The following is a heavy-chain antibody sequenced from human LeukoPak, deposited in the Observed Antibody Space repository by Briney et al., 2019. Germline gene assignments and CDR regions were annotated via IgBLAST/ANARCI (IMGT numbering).Heavy chain of an antibody. D-gene: IGHD1-26*01. Sequence: PGGSLRLSCAASGFTFSDYWMHWVRQAPGKGLEWVSATSTSGGSAYYADSVKGRFTISRDNSKNTLYLQMDSLRADDTAVYHCARYSGSYYYPPAWDLWGQGTLVTVSS. V-gene: IGHV3-23*01. CDR1: GFTFSDYW. J-gene: IGHJ4*02. CDR2: TSTSGGSA. CDR3: ARYSGSYYYPPAWDL.